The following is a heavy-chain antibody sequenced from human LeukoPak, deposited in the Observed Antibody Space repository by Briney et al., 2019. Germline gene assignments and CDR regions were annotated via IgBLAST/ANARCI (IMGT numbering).Heavy chain of an antibody. V-gene: IGHV4-4*07. D-gene: IGHD3-22*01. J-gene: IGHJ4*02. CDR1: GGSITGYY. CDR3: AREEFLHEIDSSSSFVY. CDR2: VYSSGVG. Sequence: PSETVPHTCTVSGGSITGYYWNWIRRPAGQGLEWLGRVYSSGVGNYNPSLTSRATMSVDTSKNQFSLKLTSLTAADTAVYYCAREEFLHEIDSSSSFVYSGEESLVSVSS.